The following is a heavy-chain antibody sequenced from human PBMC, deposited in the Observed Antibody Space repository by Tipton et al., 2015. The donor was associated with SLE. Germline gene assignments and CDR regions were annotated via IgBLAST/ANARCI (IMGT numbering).Heavy chain of an antibody. CDR3: ARDPGSSWSDYYYMDV. CDR2: INPNSGGT. V-gene: IGHV1-2*06. CDR1: GYTFTSYV. Sequence: QSGAEVKKPGASVKVSCKASGYTFTSYVITWVRQAPGQGLEWMGRINPNSGGTNYAQKFQGRVTMTRDTSISTAYMELSRLRSDDTAVYYCARDPGSSWSDYYYMDVWGKGTTVTVSS. J-gene: IGHJ6*03. D-gene: IGHD6-13*01.